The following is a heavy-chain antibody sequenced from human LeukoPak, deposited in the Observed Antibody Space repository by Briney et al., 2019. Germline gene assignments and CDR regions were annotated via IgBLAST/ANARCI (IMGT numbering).Heavy chain of an antibody. J-gene: IGHJ3*02. CDR2: MNPNSGNT. CDR1: GYTFTSYD. D-gene: IGHD6-13*01. Sequence: ASVKVSCKASGYTFTSYDINWVRQATGQGLEWMGWMNPNSGNTKYSQEFQGRVTLTRDTSASTAYMELSSLRSEDMAVYYCARGGAAAGAFDIWGQGTMVTVSS. V-gene: IGHV1-8*01. CDR3: ARGGAAAGAFDI.